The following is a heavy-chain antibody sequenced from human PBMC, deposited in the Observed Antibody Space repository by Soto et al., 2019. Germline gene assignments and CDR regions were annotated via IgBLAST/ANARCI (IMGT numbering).Heavy chain of an antibody. J-gene: IGHJ4*02. CDR1: GFTLSGYA. D-gene: IGHD3-10*01. Sequence: EVQLLESGGGLVQPGDSLRLSCAASGFTLSGYAMSRVRQAPGKGLEWVSAISAGDGDTYYADSVKGRFTISRDTSKNTLFLQMSSLRADDTAIYYCAKDVTTVRGVIDYFDFWGQGTLVTVSS. CDR2: ISAGDGDT. CDR3: AKDVTTVRGVIDYFDF. V-gene: IGHV3-23*01.